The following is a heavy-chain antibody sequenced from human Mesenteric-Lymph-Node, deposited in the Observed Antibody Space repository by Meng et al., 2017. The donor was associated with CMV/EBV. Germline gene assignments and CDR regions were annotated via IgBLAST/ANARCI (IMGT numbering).Heavy chain of an antibody. V-gene: IGHV4-34*01. Sequence: SETLSLTCAVYGGSFSGYYWSWIRQPPGKGLEWIGEINHSGSTNYNPSLKSRVTISVDTSKNQFSLKLDSVTAADTAGYYWARDPAYYGDDEEILLPDYGMGVWGQGTTVTVSS. CDR2: INHSGST. D-gene: IGHD4-17*01. CDR3: ARDPAYYGDDEEILLPDYGMGV. J-gene: IGHJ6*02. CDR1: GGSFSGYY.